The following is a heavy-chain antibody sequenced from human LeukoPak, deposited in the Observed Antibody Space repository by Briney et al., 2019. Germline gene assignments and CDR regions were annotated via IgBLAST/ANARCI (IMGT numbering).Heavy chain of an antibody. J-gene: IGHJ4*02. Sequence: ASVKVSCKASGYSFTSYAMHWVRQAPGQGLEWMGWINADNGDTKYSQKFQGRVTITRDTSASTAYMEVSSLRSEDTAVYYCARNTETAIPLPYYFDYWGQGTLVTVSS. V-gene: IGHV1-3*01. D-gene: IGHD2-21*02. CDR2: INADNGDT. CDR1: GYSFTSYA. CDR3: ARNTETAIPLPYYFDY.